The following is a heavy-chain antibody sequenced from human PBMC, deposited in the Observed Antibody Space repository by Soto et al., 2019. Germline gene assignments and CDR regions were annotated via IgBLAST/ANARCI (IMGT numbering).Heavy chain of an antibody. V-gene: IGHV4-39*01. D-gene: IGHD3-22*01. CDR2: VYYSGTT. J-gene: IGHJ4*02. CDR1: GDSISSSTYY. Sequence: QVQLQESGPGLVKPSETLSLTCTVSGDSISSSTYYWGWIRQPPGKGLEWIGSVYYSGTTYYTPSLNSRVTISVDTSRSHFSLKLTSVTAADTAVYYCARQSYDSSDYFDYWGQGTLVTVSS. CDR3: ARQSYDSSDYFDY.